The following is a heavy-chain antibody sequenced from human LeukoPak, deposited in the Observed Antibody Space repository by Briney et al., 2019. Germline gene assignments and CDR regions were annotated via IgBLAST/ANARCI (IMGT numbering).Heavy chain of an antibody. J-gene: IGHJ3*02. V-gene: IGHV4-31*03. CDR3: ARDNNRGSAAFDI. CDR1: GGSISSGGYY. Sequence: SQTLSLTCTVSGGSISSGGYYWSWIRQHPGKGLEWIGYIYYSGSTYYNPSLKSRVTISVDTSKNQFSLKLSSVTAADTAVYYCARDNNRGSAAFDIWGQGTMVTVSS. CDR2: IYYSGST. D-gene: IGHD1-14*01.